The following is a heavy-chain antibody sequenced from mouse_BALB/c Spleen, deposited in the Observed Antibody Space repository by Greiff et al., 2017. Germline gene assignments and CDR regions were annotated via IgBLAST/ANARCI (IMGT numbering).Heavy chain of an antibody. V-gene: IGHV5-12-1*01. CDR3: ARQNSLYYGSSYGAMDY. Sequence: EVMLVESGGGLVKPGGSLKLSCAASGFAFSSYDMSWVRQTPEKRLEWVAYISSGGGSTYYPDTVKGRFTISRDNAKNTLYLQMSSLKSEDTAMYYCARQNSLYYGSSYGAMDYWGQGTSVTVSS. CDR2: ISSGGGST. J-gene: IGHJ4*01. D-gene: IGHD1-1*01. CDR1: GFAFSSYD.